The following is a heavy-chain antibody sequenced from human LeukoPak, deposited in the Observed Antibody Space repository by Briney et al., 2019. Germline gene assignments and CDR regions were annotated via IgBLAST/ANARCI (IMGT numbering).Heavy chain of an antibody. CDR3: ARVDESLDKFDC. V-gene: IGHV3-21*01. CDR1: GFPFRDYG. D-gene: IGHD1-1*01. J-gene: IGHJ4*02. CDR2: ISSNSRYI. Sequence: GESLTLSCVASGFPFRDYGMPWVRQAPGKGLEWISSISSNSRYIYYADSLKGRFTISRDNAENSLYLDMYSLRDEDTAVYFCARVDESLDKFDCWGQGTLVTVSS.